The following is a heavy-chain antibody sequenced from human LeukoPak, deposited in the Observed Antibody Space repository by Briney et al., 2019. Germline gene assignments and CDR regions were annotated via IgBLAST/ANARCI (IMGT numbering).Heavy chain of an antibody. CDR1: GISFSSYA. Sequence: GGSLRLSCAASGISFSSYAMSWVRQAPGKGLEWVSTISGSGGSTYYADSVKGRFTISRDNSKNTLYLQMNSLRAEDTAVYYCAKDPYSGTPYYFDYWGRGTLVTVSS. CDR2: ISGSGGST. CDR3: AKDPYSGTPYYFDY. V-gene: IGHV3-23*01. J-gene: IGHJ4*02. D-gene: IGHD1-26*01.